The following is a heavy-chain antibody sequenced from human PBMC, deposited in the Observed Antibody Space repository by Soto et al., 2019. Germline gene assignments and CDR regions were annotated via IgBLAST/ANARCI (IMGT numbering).Heavy chain of an antibody. CDR2: IWYDGGNK. J-gene: IGHJ4*02. CDR1: GFTFSSYG. D-gene: IGHD1-26*01. CDR3: AKHLSGSDLFDN. Sequence: GGSLRLSCAASGFTFSSYGMHWVRQAPGKGLEWVAVIWYDGGNKYYADSVKGRFTISRDNSKNTLYLQMNSLRAEDTALYFCAKHLSGSDLFDNSGQGTQVTVSS. V-gene: IGHV3-33*06.